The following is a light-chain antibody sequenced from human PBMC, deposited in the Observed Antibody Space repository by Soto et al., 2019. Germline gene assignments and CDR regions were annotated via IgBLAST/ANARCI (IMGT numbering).Light chain of an antibody. V-gene: IGKV1-9*01. J-gene: IGKJ4*01. Sequence: DIPLTQSPSFLSASVGDRVTITCRASQGISSYLAWYQQKPGKAPKLLIYAASTFQSGVPSRFSGSGSGTEFTLTISSLQPEDFATYHCQQLNSYPLTFGGGTKVEIK. CDR2: AAS. CDR3: QQLNSYPLT. CDR1: QGISSY.